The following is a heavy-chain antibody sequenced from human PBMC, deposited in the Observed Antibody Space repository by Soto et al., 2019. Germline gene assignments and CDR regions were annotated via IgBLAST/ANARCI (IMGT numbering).Heavy chain of an antibody. CDR3: ARFIWSGHLTSDL. D-gene: IGHD3-3*01. CDR2: MSSSSSTV. J-gene: IGHJ5*02. V-gene: IGHV3-48*02. Sequence: EVQVVESGGGLVQPGGSLRLSCAASGFTFSSNSMNWVRQAPGKGLEWISYMSSSSSTVYADSVKGRFTNSRDNAKNSPYLQMNSLRDEDTAVYYWARFIWSGHLTSDLWGQGTLVTVSS. CDR1: GFTFSSNS.